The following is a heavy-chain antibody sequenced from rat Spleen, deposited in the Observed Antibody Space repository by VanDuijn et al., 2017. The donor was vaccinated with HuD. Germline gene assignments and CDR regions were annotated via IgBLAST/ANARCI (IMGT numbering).Heavy chain of an antibody. Sequence: EVQLVETGGSLVQPGKSLKLTCATSGFTFSNAWMHWVRQSPEKQLEWVAQIKAKSNNYATYYAESVKGRFTISRDDSKSSVYLQMNSLKEEDTAIYYCTCYGYTYFDYWGQGVMVTVSS. CDR3: TCYGYTYFDY. J-gene: IGHJ2*01. CDR2: IKAKSNNYAT. D-gene: IGHD1-9*01. CDR1: GFTFSNAW. V-gene: IGHV6-8*01.